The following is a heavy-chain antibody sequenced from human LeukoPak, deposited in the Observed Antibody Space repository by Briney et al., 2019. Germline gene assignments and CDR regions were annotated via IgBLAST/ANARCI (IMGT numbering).Heavy chain of an antibody. CDR3: APPPYYYEANGYSVA. D-gene: IGHD3-22*01. J-gene: IGHJ5*02. Sequence: SETLSLTCAVYGGPLIGFHGNWIRQPRGRGVEWIRDINHSGSTNYNPSLTNRVTISVDPSKNQFSLNLSSVTAADTAVYYCAPPPYYYEANGYSVAWGQGTLVTVSS. CDR2: INHSGST. CDR1: GGPLIGFH. V-gene: IGHV4-34*01.